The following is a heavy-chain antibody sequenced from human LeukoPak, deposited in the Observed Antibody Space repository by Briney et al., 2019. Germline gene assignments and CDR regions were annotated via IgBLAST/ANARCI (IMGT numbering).Heavy chain of an antibody. CDR3: ARVPSWKGYMDV. CDR1: GFTVSGNY. Sequence: GGSLRLSCAVSGFTVSGNYMSWVRQAPGKGLEWVSLIYSGGTTYYADSVKGRFTISRDNAKNSLYLQMNSLRAEDTAVYYCARVPSWKGYMDVWGKGTTVTVSS. V-gene: IGHV3-53*01. D-gene: IGHD1-1*01. J-gene: IGHJ6*03. CDR2: IYSGGTT.